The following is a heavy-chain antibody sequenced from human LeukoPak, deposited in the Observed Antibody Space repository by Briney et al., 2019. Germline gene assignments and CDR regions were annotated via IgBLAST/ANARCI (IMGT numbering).Heavy chain of an antibody. Sequence: PSETLSLTCAVYGGSFSGYYWSWIRQPPGKGLEWIGEINHSGSTNYNPSLKSRVTISVDASKNQFSLKLSSVTAADTAVYYCARTYYGSGSYLRFELSRFDYTFDYWGRGTLVTVSS. CDR1: GGSFSGYY. CDR3: ARTYYGSGSYLRFELSRFDYTFDY. D-gene: IGHD3-10*01. V-gene: IGHV4-34*01. J-gene: IGHJ4*02. CDR2: INHSGST.